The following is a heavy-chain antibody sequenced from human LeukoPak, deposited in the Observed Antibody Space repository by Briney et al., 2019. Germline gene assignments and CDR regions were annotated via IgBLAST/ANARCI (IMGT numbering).Heavy chain of an antibody. CDR2: TNWKGGGT. CDR3: ARVSDISDGAYFDY. V-gene: IGHV3-20*04. D-gene: IGHD3-9*01. CDR1: GFTPAVYS. J-gene: IGHJ4*02. Sequence: RGSLRLSCAASGFTPAVYSMSWVSQAPGGGLEWVSGTNWKGGGTVYADSVKGRFSIYTDNAKNSLYLQMNSLRAEDTALYYCARVSDISDGAYFDYWGQGTLVTVSS.